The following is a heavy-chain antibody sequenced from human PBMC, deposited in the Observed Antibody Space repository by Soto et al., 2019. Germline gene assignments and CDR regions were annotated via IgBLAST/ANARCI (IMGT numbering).Heavy chain of an antibody. V-gene: IGHV3-53*01. D-gene: IGHD4-17*01. CDR1: GFTVSTNY. J-gene: IGHJ1*01. CDR3: ARDGAMTTYFEYFQH. CDR2: IYSGGRT. Sequence: EVHLVESGGGLIQPGGSLRLSCAASGFTVSTNYMSWVRQAPGKGLEWVSTIYSGGRTFYADSVKGRFTISRDNSKNTLYLEMNSLRAEDTAVYYCARDGAMTTYFEYFQHWGQGTLVTVAT.